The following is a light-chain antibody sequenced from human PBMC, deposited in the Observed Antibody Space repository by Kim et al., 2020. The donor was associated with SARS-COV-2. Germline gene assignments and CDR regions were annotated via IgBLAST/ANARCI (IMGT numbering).Light chain of an antibody. CDR3: QQYNSWPPRRT. CDR2: GAS. V-gene: IGKV3-15*01. CDR1: QSVSTN. J-gene: IGKJ1*01. Sequence: PGERATLSCRASQSVSTNLVWYQQKPGQAPRLLIYGASTRATGFPARFSGSGSGTEFTLTISSLQSEDFAVYYCQQYNSWPPRRTFGQGTKVDIK.